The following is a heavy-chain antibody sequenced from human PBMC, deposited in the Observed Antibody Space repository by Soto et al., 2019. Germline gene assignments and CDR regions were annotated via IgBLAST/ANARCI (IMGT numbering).Heavy chain of an antibody. D-gene: IGHD4-4*01. CDR3: ATTLYSNSVPPEGY. CDR1: GFTFSTYT. Sequence: EVQLLESAGGLVQPGGSLRLSCAASGFTFSTYTMSWVRQAPGKGLEWVARISGSGNSKYYADSVKGRFTISRDNSKNTLYLQVNSPRADDTAIYYCATTLYSNSVPPEGYWGQGTLVTVSS. J-gene: IGHJ4*02. CDR2: ISGSGNSK. V-gene: IGHV3-23*01.